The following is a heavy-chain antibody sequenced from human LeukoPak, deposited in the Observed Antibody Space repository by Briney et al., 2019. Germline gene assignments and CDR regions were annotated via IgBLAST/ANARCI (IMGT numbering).Heavy chain of an antibody. V-gene: IGHV4-39*01. D-gene: IGHD1-1*01. CDR3: ARHMGLGYTYFYPYFDY. CDR2: IYYNGDT. J-gene: IGHJ4*01. Sequence: SETLSLTCTVSGASISSNSFYWGWIRQPPGKGLEWIGTIYYNGDTFYNPSLKSRVTMSVDTSASQFCLKLSSVTAADTAVYYCARHMGLGYTYFYPYFDYWGQGTLVTVSS. CDR1: GASISSNSFY.